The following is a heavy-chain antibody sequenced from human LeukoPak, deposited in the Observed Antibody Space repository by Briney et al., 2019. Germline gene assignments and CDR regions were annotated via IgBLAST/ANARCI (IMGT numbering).Heavy chain of an antibody. V-gene: IGHV1-2*02. CDR2: INPNSGGT. Sequence: GASVKVSCKASGYTFTGYYMHWVRQAPGQGLEWMGWINPNSGGTNYAQKFQGRVTLTRDTSISTAYMEMSRLRSDDTAVYYCARVPLLTSYCSSTSCYNNWFDPWGQGTLVTVSS. CDR1: GYTFTGYY. D-gene: IGHD2-2*01. J-gene: IGHJ5*02. CDR3: ARVPLLTSYCSSTSCYNNWFDP.